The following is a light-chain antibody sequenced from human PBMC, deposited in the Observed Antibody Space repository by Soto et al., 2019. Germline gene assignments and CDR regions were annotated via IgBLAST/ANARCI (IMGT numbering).Light chain of an antibody. Sequence: DIELTQSPATLSLSPGERVTLSCRASQTVRSSFVAWYQQKPGQAPRLLIYGASTRATGIPDRFSGSGSGTDFTLTISSLEPEDLAVYYCQHYGRSSWTFGQVTKVEIK. CDR1: QTVRSSF. CDR2: GAS. CDR3: QHYGRSSWT. J-gene: IGKJ1*01. V-gene: IGKV3-20*01.